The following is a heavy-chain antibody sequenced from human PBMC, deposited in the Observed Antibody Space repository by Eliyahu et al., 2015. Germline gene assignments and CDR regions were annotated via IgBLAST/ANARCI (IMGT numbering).Heavy chain of an antibody. CDR3: ARPSADNSGISKPFDY. J-gene: IGHJ4*02. V-gene: IGHV1-69*01. D-gene: IGHD6-19*01. CDR1: GGTFSTXT. Sequence: QVQLVQSGAEVKKPGSSVKVSCKXSGGTFSTXTISWVRQAPGQGLGWVGGITPIFGTANYAQKFRGRVTITADESTNTAYMELSSLRSEDTAVYYCARPSADNSGISKPFDYWGQGTLVTVSS. CDR2: ITPIFGTA.